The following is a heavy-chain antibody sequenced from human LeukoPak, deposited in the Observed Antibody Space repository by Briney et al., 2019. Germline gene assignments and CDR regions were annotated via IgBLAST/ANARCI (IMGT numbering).Heavy chain of an antibody. D-gene: IGHD2-21*02. V-gene: IGHV1-69*13. J-gene: IGHJ4*02. CDR2: IIPIFGTA. Sequence: SVKVSCTASGYTFTGYYMHWVRQAPGQGLEWMGGIIPIFGTANYAQKFQGRVTITADESTSTAYMELSSLRSEDTAVYYCARAVVVTAIPVNYFDYWGQGTLVTVSS. CDR3: ARAVVVTAIPVNYFDY. CDR1: GYTFTGYY.